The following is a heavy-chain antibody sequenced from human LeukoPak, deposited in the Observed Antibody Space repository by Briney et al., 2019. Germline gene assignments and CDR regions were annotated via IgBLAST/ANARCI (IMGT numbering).Heavy chain of an antibody. V-gene: IGHV3-23*01. CDR3: AKDRIAALHPRGFDY. CDR2: ISGSGGST. J-gene: IGHJ4*02. D-gene: IGHD6-6*01. CDR1: GFTFSSYA. Sequence: GGSLRLSCAASGFTFSSYAMSWVRQAPGKGLEWVSAISGSGGSTYYADSVKGRFTISRDNSENTLYLQMNSLRAEDTAVYYCAKDRIAALHPRGFDYWGQGTLVTVSS.